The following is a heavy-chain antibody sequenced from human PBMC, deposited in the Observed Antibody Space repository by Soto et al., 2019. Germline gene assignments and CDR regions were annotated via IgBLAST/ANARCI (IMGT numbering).Heavy chain of an antibody. CDR1: GFTFTDHY. Sequence: GGSLRLSCATSGFTFTDHYMTWIRQAPGKGLEWVSYISQSGTTIHYADSVKGRFTVSRDNAQKSLYLQMDSLRAEDTAVYYCAADAFYYASSYWGQGTLVTVSS. CDR3: AADAFYYASSY. D-gene: IGHD3-10*01. CDR2: ISQSGTTI. J-gene: IGHJ4*02. V-gene: IGHV3-11*01.